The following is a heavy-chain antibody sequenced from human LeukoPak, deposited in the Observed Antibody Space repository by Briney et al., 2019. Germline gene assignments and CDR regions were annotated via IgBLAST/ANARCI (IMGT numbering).Heavy chain of an antibody. CDR3: ARDSRSGYRNYYYYGMDV. V-gene: IGHV1-69*01. CDR2: IIPIFGTA. J-gene: IGHJ6*02. CDR1: GGTFSSYA. Sequence: SVKVSCKASGGTFSSYAISWVRQAPGQGLEWMGGIIPIFGTANYAQKFQGRVTITADESTSTAYMELSSLRSEDTAVYYCARDSRSGYRNYYYYGMDVWGQGTTVAVSS. D-gene: IGHD3-3*01.